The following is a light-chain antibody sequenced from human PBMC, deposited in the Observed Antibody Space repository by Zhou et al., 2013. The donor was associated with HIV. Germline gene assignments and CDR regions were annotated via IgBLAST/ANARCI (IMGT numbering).Light chain of an antibody. CDR3: QQYGNSVA. Sequence: DIVLTQSPGTLSFSPGERATLSCRASQSVISNYFAWYQQKPGQAPRLLIYGASNRAAGVPDRFSGSGSGTDFTLTISRLEPEDFAVYYCQQYGNSVAFGGGTKVEI. V-gene: IGKV3-20*01. CDR2: GAS. J-gene: IGKJ4*01. CDR1: QSVISNY.